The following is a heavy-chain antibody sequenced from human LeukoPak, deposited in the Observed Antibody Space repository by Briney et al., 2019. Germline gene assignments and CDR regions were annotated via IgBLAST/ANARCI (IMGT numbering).Heavy chain of an antibody. CDR3: ARGGSQRPLAR. CDR1: GFSLGGYE. Sequence: GGSLRLSCAASGFSLGGYEMNWARQAPGKGLEWVSYIGYSGSPIYYADSVKGRFSISRDTAKNSLYLQMNSLRAADTAIYYCARGGSQRPLARWGQGTLVTVSS. CDR2: IGYSGSPI. J-gene: IGHJ4*02. V-gene: IGHV3-48*03. D-gene: IGHD6-6*01.